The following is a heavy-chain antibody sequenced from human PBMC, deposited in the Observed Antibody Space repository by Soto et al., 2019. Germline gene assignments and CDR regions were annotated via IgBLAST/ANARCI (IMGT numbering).Heavy chain of an antibody. CDR3: RSGVDY. V-gene: IGHV3-30-3*01. J-gene: IGHJ4*02. CDR1: GFTFSSYA. CDR2: ISYDGSNK. D-gene: IGHD3-10*01. Sequence: GGSLRLSCAASGFTFSSYAMHWVRQAPGKRLEWVAVISYDGSNKYYADSVKGRFTISRDNSKNTLYLQMNSLRAEDTAVYYCRSGVDYWGQGTLVTVSS.